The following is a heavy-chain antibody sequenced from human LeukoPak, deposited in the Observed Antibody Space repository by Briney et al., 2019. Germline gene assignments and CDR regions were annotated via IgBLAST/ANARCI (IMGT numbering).Heavy chain of an antibody. V-gene: IGHV1-18*01. J-gene: IGHJ4*02. CDR2: ISAYNGNT. CDR3: AREVEYADPYYYDSSGNYYFDY. D-gene: IGHD3-22*01. CDR1: GYTFTSYG. Sequence: ASVKVSCKASGYTFTSYGISWVRQAPGQELEWMGWISAYNGNTNYAQKLQGRVTMTTDTSTSTAYMELRSLRSDDTAVYYCAREVEYADPYYYDSSGNYYFDYWGQGTLVTVSS.